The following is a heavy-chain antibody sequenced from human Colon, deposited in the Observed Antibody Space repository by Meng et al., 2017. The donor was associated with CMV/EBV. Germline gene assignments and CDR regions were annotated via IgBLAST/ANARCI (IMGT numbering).Heavy chain of an antibody. J-gene: IGHJ5*02. CDR3: ARHSIAAAGLRAFDP. CDR1: GFTFSSYS. D-gene: IGHD6-25*01. V-gene: IGHV3-21*01. Sequence: SGFTFSSYSMNWVRQAPGKGLQWVSSITSHSDYQYYADSVRGRFTISRDNANSSLFLQMNSLRADDTAVYYCARHSIAAAGLRAFDPWGQGTLVTSPQ. CDR2: ITSHSDYQ.